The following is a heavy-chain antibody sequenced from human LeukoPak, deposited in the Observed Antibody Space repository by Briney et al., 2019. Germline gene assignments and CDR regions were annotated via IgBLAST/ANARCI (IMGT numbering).Heavy chain of an antibody. D-gene: IGHD1-14*01. CDR1: GFTFSSYA. J-gene: IGHJ4*02. V-gene: IGHV3-23*01. Sequence: GGSLRLSCAASGFTFSSYAMSWVRQAPGKGLEWVSAISGSGGSTYYADSVKGRFTISRDNSKNTLYLQMNSLRAEDTAVYYCARVGISLLRADDYWGQGTLVTVSS. CDR3: ARVGISLLRADDY. CDR2: ISGSGGST.